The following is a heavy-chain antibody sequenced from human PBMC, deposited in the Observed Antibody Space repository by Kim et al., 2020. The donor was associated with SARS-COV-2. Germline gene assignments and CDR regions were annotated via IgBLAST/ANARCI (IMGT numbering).Heavy chain of an antibody. CDR2: IKSDVSST. J-gene: IGHJ6*03. Sequence: GGSLRLSWAASGFTFSTDWMDGVLQAQGKGRWGFARIKSDVSSTNYADSVKGLFTISRDNAKNTLYLQMNSLRAEDTAVYYCVRPTSTSCPCYYMDVWGKGTPVGVSS. V-gene: IGHV3-74*01. CDR3: VRPTSTSCPCYYMDV. D-gene: IGHD2-2*01. CDR1: GFTFSTDW.